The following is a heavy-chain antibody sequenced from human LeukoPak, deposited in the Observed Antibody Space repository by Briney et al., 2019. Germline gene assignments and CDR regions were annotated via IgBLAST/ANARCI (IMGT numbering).Heavy chain of an antibody. Sequence: PGGSLRLSCAVSGLTFRDAWMSWVRQAPGKGLEWVAVIWYDGSNKYYADSVKGRFTISRDNSKNTLYLQMNSLRAEDTAVYYCARAAAGTGVNYYYYGMDVWGQGTTVTVSS. CDR3: ARAAAGTGVNYYYYGMDV. J-gene: IGHJ6*02. V-gene: IGHV3-33*08. D-gene: IGHD6-13*01. CDR1: GLTFRDAW. CDR2: IWYDGSNK.